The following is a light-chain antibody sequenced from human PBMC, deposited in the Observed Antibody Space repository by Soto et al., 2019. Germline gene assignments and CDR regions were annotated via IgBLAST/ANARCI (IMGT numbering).Light chain of an antibody. V-gene: IGKV3-20*01. Sequence: EIVLMQSPGTLSLSPGERATLSCRASQSVSSNYLAWYQQKPGQAPRLLIYGFFNRATGIPDRFSGSGSGTDCTLTNSRQEPEDFTVYYGQQYGSAPLTCGGGTKVE. CDR1: QSVSSNY. CDR3: QQYGSAPLT. J-gene: IGKJ4*01. CDR2: GFF.